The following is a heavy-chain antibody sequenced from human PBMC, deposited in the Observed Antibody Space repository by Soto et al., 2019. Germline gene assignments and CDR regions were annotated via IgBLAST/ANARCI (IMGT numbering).Heavy chain of an antibody. V-gene: IGHV2-5*01. CDR1: GFSLSTSGVG. J-gene: IGHJ4*02. CDR3: AHKELSRQVFGVVTYFDY. CDR2: IYWNDDK. D-gene: IGHD3-3*01. Sequence: SGPTLVNPTQTLTLTCTFSGFSLSTSGVGVGWIRQPPGKALEWLALIYWNDDKRYSPSLKSRLTITKDTSKNQVVLTMTNMDPVDTATYYCAHKELSRQVFGVVTYFDYWGQGTLVTVSS.